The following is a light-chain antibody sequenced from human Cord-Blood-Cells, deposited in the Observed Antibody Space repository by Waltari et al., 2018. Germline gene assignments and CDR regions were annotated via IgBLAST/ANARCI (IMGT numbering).Light chain of an antibody. CDR2: LGS. J-gene: IGKJ1*01. CDR3: MQALQTPRT. Sequence: DIVMTQSPLSLPVTPGEPASISCRFSKSLLHSNGYNYLVWYLQKPGQSPQLLIYLGSNRASGVPDRFSGSGSGTDFTLKISRVEAEDVAVYYCMQALQTPRTFGQGTKVEIK. CDR1: KSLLHSNGYNY. V-gene: IGKV2-28*01.